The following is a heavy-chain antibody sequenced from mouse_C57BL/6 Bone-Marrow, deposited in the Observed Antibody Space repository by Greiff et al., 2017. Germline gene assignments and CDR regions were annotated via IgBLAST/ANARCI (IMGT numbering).Heavy chain of an antibody. CDR3: ARAGVNARREGYYYAMDY. V-gene: IGHV1-53*01. Sequence: QVQLQHPGTELVKPGASVKLSCKASGYTFTSYWLHWVKQRPGQGLEWIGNINPSNGGTNYNEKFKSKATLTVDKSSSTAYMQLSGLTSEDSAVYYCARAGVNARREGYYYAMDYWGQGTSVTVSS. CDR2: INPSNGGT. J-gene: IGHJ4*01. CDR1: GYTFTSYW.